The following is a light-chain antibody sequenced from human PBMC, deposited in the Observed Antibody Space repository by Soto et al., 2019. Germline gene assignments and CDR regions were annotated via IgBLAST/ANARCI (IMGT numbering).Light chain of an antibody. CDR2: GAS. CDR1: QSVRNN. CDR3: QHYNNWPPAWT. J-gene: IGKJ1*01. Sequence: EIVMTQSPATLYVSPGERATLSCRASQSVRNNLAWYQQKPGQAPRLLIYGASTRATGIPARFSGSGSGTEFTLTISSLQSEDFALYYCQHYNNWPPAWTFGQGTKVEIK. V-gene: IGKV3-15*01.